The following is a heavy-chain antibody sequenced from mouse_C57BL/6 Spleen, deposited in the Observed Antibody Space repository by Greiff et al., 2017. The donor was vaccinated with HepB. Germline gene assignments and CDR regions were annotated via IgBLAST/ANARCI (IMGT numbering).Heavy chain of an antibody. CDR1: GYTFTSYG. Sequence: VQLQQSGAELARPGASVKLSCKASGYTFTSYGISWVKQRTGQGLEGIGEIYPRSGNTYYNEKLKGKATLTADKSSSTAYMELRSLTSEDSAVYFCASCGFITTVVGGAMDYWGQGTSVTVSS. D-gene: IGHD1-1*01. V-gene: IGHV1-81*01. CDR3: ASCGFITTVVGGAMDY. CDR2: IYPRSGNT. J-gene: IGHJ4*01.